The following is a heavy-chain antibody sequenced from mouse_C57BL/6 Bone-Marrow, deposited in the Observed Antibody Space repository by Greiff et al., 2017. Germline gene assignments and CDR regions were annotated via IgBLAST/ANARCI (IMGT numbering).Heavy chain of an antibody. CDR2: IRLKSDNYAT. CDR3: TGRGIYYYGSSYNYAMDY. J-gene: IGHJ4*01. Sequence: EVKVEESGGGLVQPGGSMKLSCVASGFTFSNYWMNWVRQSPEKGLEWVAQIRLKSDNYATHYAESVKGRFTISRDDSKSSVYLQMNNLRAEDTGIYYCTGRGIYYYGSSYNYAMDYWGQGTSVTVSS. CDR1: GFTFSNYW. V-gene: IGHV6-3*01. D-gene: IGHD1-1*01.